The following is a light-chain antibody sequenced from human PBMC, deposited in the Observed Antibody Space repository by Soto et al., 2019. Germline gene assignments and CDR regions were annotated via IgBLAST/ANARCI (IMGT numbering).Light chain of an antibody. Sequence: DMQMTQSPSFLSASVGDRVTITCQASQDISESLNWYQQKPGTAPKLLIYDASNLQTGVPSRFSGSGSGTEFTLTISSLQPEDLATYYCQQFDSFPRTFGQGTKLDIK. CDR2: DAS. V-gene: IGKV1-33*01. CDR1: QDISES. J-gene: IGKJ2*01. CDR3: QQFDSFPRT.